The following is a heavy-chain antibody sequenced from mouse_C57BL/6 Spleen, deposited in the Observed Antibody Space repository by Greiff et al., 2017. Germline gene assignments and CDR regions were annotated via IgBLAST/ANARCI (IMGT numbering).Heavy chain of an antibody. CDR3: ARCYGNFSMDY. D-gene: IGHD2-1*01. V-gene: IGHV1-55*01. Sequence: QVQLQQPGAELVKPGASVKMSCKASGYTFTSYWITWVKQRPGQGLEWIGDIYPGSGSTNYNEKFKSKATLTVDTSSSPAYMQLSSLTSEDSAVYYCARCYGNFSMDYWGQGTSVTVSS. J-gene: IGHJ4*01. CDR2: IYPGSGST. CDR1: GYTFTSYW.